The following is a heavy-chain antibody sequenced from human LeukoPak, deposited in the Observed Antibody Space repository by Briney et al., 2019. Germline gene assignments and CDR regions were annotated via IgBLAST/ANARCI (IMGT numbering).Heavy chain of an antibody. D-gene: IGHD1-26*01. Sequence: GGSLRLSCAASGFTFSNYAMNWVRQAPGKGLEWVSLISSSGENAYYADSVRGRFTISRDKSENTVSLQMNSLRGEDTAVYYCAKDVRVGGGGMDVWGQGTPVTVSS. CDR1: GFTFSNYA. J-gene: IGHJ6*02. CDR3: AKDVRVGGGGMDV. V-gene: IGHV3-23*01. CDR2: ISSSGENA.